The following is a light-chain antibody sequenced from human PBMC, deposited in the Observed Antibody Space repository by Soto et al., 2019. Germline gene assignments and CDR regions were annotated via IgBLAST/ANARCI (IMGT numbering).Light chain of an antibody. CDR1: DSNIGAGYD. CDR3: QSYDSSLTGYYV. V-gene: IGLV1-40*01. CDR2: AYA. J-gene: IGLJ1*01. Sequence: QSALTQPPSVSGAPGQRVTISCTGGDSNIGAGYDVHWYQQLPGTAPKLLIYAYANRPSGVPDRFSGSKSGSSASLAITGLQAEDEADYYCQSYDSSLTGYYVFGTGTKVTVL.